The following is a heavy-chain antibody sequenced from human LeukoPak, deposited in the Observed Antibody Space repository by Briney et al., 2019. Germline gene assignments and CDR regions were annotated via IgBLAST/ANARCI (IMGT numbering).Heavy chain of an antibody. D-gene: IGHD3-10*01. CDR3: AKAYGSGSYSLDY. CDR2: ISSSSSYI. V-gene: IGHV3-21*04. CDR1: GFTFSSYS. Sequence: GGSLRLSCAASGFTFSSYSMNWVRQAPGKGLEWVSSISSSSSYIYYADSVKGRFTISRDNAKNSLYLQMNSLRAEDTALYYCAKAYGSGSYSLDYWGQGTLVTVSS. J-gene: IGHJ4*02.